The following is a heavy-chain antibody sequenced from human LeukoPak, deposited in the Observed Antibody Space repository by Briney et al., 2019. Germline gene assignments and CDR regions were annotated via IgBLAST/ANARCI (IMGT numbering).Heavy chain of an antibody. J-gene: IGHJ4*02. Sequence: PGGSLRLSCAASGFTFDTYWMSWVRQAPGKGLEWVANIKKDGSEKYCVDSVKGRFTISRDNAKNSLYLQMNSLRAEDTAVYYCARDQWWQLIAVAMTSYFDCWGQGTLVTVSS. CDR3: ARDQWWQLIAVAMTSYFDC. D-gene: IGHD6-19*01. CDR2: IKKDGSEK. V-gene: IGHV3-7*01. CDR1: GFTFDTYW.